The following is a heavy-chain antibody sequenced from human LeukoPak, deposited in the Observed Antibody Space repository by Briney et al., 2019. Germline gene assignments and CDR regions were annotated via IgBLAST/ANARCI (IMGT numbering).Heavy chain of an antibody. J-gene: IGHJ4*02. CDR3: ARDPTGYYDSSGYTEVFDY. Sequence: NAGGSLRLSCAASGFTFSSYAMSWVRQAPGKGLEWVSSISSSSSYIYYADSVKGRFTISRDNAKNSLYLQMNSLRAEDTAVYYCARDPTGYYDSSGYTEVFDYWGQGTLVTVSS. CDR2: ISSSSSYI. CDR1: GFTFSSYA. V-gene: IGHV3-21*01. D-gene: IGHD3-22*01.